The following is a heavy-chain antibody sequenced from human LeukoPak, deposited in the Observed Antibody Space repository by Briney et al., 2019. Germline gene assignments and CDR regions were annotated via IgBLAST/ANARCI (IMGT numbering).Heavy chain of an antibody. J-gene: IGHJ4*02. Sequence: GGSLRLSCAASGFTFSRFGMNWVRQAPGKGLEWISYISSSSSAMYYADSVKGRFTITRDNSKNTLYLQMNSLRAEDTAVYYCARDSNDFWSGYYTGIFDYWGQGTLVTISS. CDR1: GFTFSRFG. CDR3: ARDSNDFWSGYYTGIFDY. CDR2: ISSSSSAM. V-gene: IGHV3-48*01. D-gene: IGHD3-3*01.